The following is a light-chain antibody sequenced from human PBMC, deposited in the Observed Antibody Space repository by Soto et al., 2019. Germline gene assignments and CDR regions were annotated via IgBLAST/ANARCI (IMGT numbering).Light chain of an antibody. J-gene: IGLJ1*01. CDR3: ISYTSSSTPYV. V-gene: IGLV2-14*01. CDR1: SSDVGAHNH. CDR2: EVT. Sequence: QSALTQPASVSGSPGQSITISCNGTSSDVGAHNHVSWYQQHPGKAPKLMIYEVTNRPSGVSNRFSGSKSGNTASLTISGLQAEDEADYYCISYTSSSTPYVFGTGTKLTVL.